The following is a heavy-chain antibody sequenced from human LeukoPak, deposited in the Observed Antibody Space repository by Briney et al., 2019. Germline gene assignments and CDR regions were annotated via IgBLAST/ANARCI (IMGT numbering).Heavy chain of an antibody. Sequence: GASVKVSCKASGYTFTSYDINWVRQATGQGLEWMGWMNPNSGNTGYAQKFQGRVTMTRNTSISTAYMELSSLRSEDTAAYYCARGYSSGWYESYYYYYYYMDVWGKGTTVTVSS. CDR1: GYTFTSYD. CDR3: ARGYSSGWYESYYYYYYYMDV. CDR2: MNPNSGNT. J-gene: IGHJ6*03. D-gene: IGHD6-19*01. V-gene: IGHV1-8*01.